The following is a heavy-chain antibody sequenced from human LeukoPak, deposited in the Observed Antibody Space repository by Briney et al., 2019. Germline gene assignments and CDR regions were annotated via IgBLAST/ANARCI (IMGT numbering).Heavy chain of an antibody. Sequence: SETLSLTCTVSGGSISSYYWSWIRQPPGKGLEWIGNIYDSGSTSYNPSLKSRVTISVDTSKSQFSLKLSSVIAADTAVYYCARRAYSSGFDYIDYWGQGTLVTVSS. CDR1: GGSISSYY. D-gene: IGHD6-19*01. V-gene: IGHV4-59*08. CDR3: ARRAYSSGFDYIDY. J-gene: IGHJ4*02. CDR2: IYDSGST.